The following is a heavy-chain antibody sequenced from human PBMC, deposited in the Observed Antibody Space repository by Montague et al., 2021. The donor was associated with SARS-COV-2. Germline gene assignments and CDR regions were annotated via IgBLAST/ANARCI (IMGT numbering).Heavy chain of an antibody. CDR3: ARDVRYYDFWSGRAQTSPDY. Sequence: SETLSLTCTVSGYSISSGYYWGWIRQPPGKGLEWIGSIYHSGSTYYNPSLKSRVTISVDTSKNQFSLNLSSVTAADTAVYYCARDVRYYDFWSGRAQTSPDYWGQGTPVTVSS. V-gene: IGHV4-38-2*02. D-gene: IGHD3-3*01. CDR2: IYHSGST. CDR1: GYSISSGYY. J-gene: IGHJ4*02.